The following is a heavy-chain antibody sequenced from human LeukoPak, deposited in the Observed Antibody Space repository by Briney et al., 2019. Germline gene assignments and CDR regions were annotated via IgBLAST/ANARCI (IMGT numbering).Heavy chain of an antibody. V-gene: IGHV4-30-4*08. J-gene: IGHJ4*02. CDR3: ARGSSTSPPIDY. CDR2: IYYSGST. D-gene: IGHD2-2*01. Sequence: SQTLSLTCTVSGGSISSGDYYWSWIRQPPGKGLVWIGYIYYSGSTYYNPSLKSRVTISVDTSKNQFSLKLSSVTAADTAVYYCARGSSTSPPIDYWGQGTLVTVSS. CDR1: GGSISSGDYY.